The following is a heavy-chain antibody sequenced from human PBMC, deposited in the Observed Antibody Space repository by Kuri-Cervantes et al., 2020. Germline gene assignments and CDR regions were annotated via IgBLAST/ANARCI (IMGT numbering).Heavy chain of an antibody. CDR2: IDWADGK. CDR1: GYSISSGYYW. D-gene: IGHD3-10*01. J-gene: IGHJ4*02. CDR3: ARWYYYGSGGAYFFDY. Sequence: TLSLTCAVSGYSISSGYYWGWIRQPPGKGLEWLALIDWADGKYYSTSLKTRLAISKGTSKNQVVLTMTNVDPVDTATYFCARWYYYGSGGAYFFDYWGQGTLVTVSS. V-gene: IGHV2-70*18.